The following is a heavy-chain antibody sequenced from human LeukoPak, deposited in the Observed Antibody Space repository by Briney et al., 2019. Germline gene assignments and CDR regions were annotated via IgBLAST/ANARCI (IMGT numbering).Heavy chain of an antibody. J-gene: IGHJ4*02. CDR1: GGSISSSNW. D-gene: IGHD2-2*02. CDR3: ASRIHCSSTSCYSPFDY. Sequence: PSGTLSLTCAVSGGSISSSNWWSWVRQPPGKGLEWIGSIYYSGSTYYNPSLKSRVTISVDTSKNQFSLKLSSVTAADTAVYYCASRIHCSSTSCYSPFDYWGQRTLVTVSS. V-gene: IGHV4-4*02. CDR2: IYYSGST.